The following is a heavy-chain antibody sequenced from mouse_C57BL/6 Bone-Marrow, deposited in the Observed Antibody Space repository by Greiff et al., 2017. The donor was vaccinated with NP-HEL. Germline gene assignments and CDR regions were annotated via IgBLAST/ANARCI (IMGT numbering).Heavy chain of an antibody. V-gene: IGHV2-2*01. J-gene: IGHJ3*01. CDR2: IWRGGST. CDR3: ASYGNYEGFAY. Sequence: VMLVESGPGLVQPSQSLSITCTVSGFSLTSYGVHWVRQSPGKGLEWLGVIWRGGSTDYNAAFISRLSISKDNSKSQVFFKMNSLQADDTAIYYCASYGNYEGFAYWGQGTLVTVSA. CDR1: GFSLTSYG. D-gene: IGHD2-1*01.